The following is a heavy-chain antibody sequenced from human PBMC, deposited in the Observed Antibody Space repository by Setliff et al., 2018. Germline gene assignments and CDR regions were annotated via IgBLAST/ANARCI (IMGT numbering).Heavy chain of an antibody. CDR2: ISDDGGRT. Sequence: GGSLRLSCAASGFSFSDYYMGWVRQAPGKGLEWVSGISDDGGRTYYADSVKGRFTISRDNSKNTLYLQMSSLRAEDTAVYYCAKYVKKFAHFDYWGQGTLVTVSS. V-gene: IGHV3-23*01. D-gene: IGHD3-16*01. J-gene: IGHJ4*02. CDR3: AKYVKKFAHFDY. CDR1: GFSFSDYY.